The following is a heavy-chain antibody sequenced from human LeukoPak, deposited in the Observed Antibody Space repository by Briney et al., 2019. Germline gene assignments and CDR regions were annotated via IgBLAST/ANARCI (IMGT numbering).Heavy chain of an antibody. CDR2: IIPILGIA. Sequence: GASVKVSCKASGGTFSSYTISWVRQAPGQGLEWMGRIIPILGIANYAQKFQGRVTITTDESTSTACMELSSLRSEDTAVYYCARAPPFGSSGWDYWGQGTLVTVSS. CDR1: GGTFSSYT. D-gene: IGHD6-19*01. V-gene: IGHV1-69*16. CDR3: ARAPPFGSSGWDY. J-gene: IGHJ4*02.